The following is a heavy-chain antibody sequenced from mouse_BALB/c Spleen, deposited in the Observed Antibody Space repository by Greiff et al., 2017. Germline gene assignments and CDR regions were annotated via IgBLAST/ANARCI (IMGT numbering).Heavy chain of an antibody. CDR3: ARDYRSYYFDY. D-gene: IGHD2-14*01. CDR1: GYAFTNYL. J-gene: IGHJ2*01. CDR2: INPGSGGT. Sequence: QVQLQQSGAELVRPGTSVKVSCKASGYAFTNYLIEWVKQRPGQGLEWIGVINPGSGGTNYNEKFKGKATLTADKSSSTAYMQLSSLTSDDSAVYFCARDYRSYYFDYWGQGTTLTVSS. V-gene: IGHV1-54*01.